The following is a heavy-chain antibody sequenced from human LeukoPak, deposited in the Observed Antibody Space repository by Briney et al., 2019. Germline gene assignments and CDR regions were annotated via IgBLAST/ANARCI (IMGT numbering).Heavy chain of an antibody. D-gene: IGHD3-22*01. CDR1: GFTFSSYG. CDR3: ARVVIVSGSKGNSFDRSGYYSWFDP. Sequence: GGSLRLSCAASGFTFSSYGMHWVRQAPGKGLEWVAFIRYDGSNKYYADSVKGRFTISRDNSKNTLYLQMNSLRAEDTAVYYCARVVIVSGSKGNSFDRSGYYSWFDPWGQGTRVIVSS. J-gene: IGHJ5*02. V-gene: IGHV3-30*02. CDR2: IRYDGSNK.